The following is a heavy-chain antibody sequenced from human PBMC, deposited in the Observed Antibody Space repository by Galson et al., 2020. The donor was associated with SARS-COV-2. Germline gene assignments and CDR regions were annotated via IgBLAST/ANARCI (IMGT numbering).Heavy chain of an antibody. CDR3: ATERLES. V-gene: IGHV3-48*04. Sequence: GGSLRLSCAASGFTFSSYNMNWVRQTPVKGLELVAYIRSSSGSIYYADSVKGRFTISRDNAKSSLYLQLSSLRVEDTAVYYCATERLESWGEGTLVTVSS. D-gene: IGHD1-1*01. J-gene: IGHJ4*02. CDR2: IRSSSGSI. CDR1: GFTFSSYN.